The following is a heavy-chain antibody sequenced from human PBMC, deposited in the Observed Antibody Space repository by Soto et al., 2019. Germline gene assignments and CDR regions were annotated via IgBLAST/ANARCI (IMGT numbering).Heavy chain of an antibody. CDR3: AKDSFYGDYVFDY. V-gene: IGHV3-9*01. D-gene: IGHD4-17*01. J-gene: IGHJ4*02. CDR1: GFTFDDYA. Sequence: EVQLVESGGGLVQPGRSLRLSCAASGFTFDDYAMHWVRQAPGKGLESVSGISWNRDSISYADSVKGRFTISRDNAKNSLYLQMNSLRAEDTALYYCAKDSFYGDYVFDYWGQGTLVTVSS. CDR2: ISWNRDSI.